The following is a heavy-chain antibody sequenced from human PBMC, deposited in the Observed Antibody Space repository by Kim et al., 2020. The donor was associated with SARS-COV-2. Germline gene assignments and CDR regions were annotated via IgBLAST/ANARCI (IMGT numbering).Heavy chain of an antibody. Sequence: SETLSLTCAVYGGSFSGYYWSWIRQPPGKGLEWIGEINHSGSTNYNPSLKSRVTISVDTSKNQFSLKLSSVTAADTAVYYCARGPSYYDSSGYRGNNFD. CDR3: ARGPSYYDSSGYRGNNFD. D-gene: IGHD3-22*01. J-gene: IGHJ4*01. CDR1: GGSFSGYY. V-gene: IGHV4-34*01. CDR2: INHSGST.